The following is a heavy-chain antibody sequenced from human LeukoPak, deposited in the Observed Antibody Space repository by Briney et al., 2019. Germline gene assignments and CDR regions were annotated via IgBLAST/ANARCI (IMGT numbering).Heavy chain of an antibody. CDR3: ARDPSESGYSGYDDY. V-gene: IGHV1-46*01. Sequence: GASVKVSCKASGFTFTSYHMHWVRQAPGQGLEWMGVINPSGGGTTYAQKFQGRVTMTRDMSTTTVYMELSSLRSEDTAVYYCARDPSESGYSGYDDYWGQGTLVTVSS. J-gene: IGHJ4*02. D-gene: IGHD5-12*01. CDR2: INPSGGGT. CDR1: GFTFTSYH.